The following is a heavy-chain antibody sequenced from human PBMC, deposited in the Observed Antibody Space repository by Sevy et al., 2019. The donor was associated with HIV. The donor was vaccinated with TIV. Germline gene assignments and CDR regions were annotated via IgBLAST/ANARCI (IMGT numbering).Heavy chain of an antibody. CDR3: ARATGTETLDAFDV. J-gene: IGHJ3*01. Sequence: GGSLRLSCAASGFTFSVYAMNWVRQAPGKGLEWVSSISGPYNSVNYGGSVQGGFPISRDNAKNSLFLQMNSLKAEDTAVYYCARATGTETLDAFDVWGQGTLVTVSS. CDR2: ISGPYNSV. D-gene: IGHD1-1*01. V-gene: IGHV3-21*01. CDR1: GFTFSVYA.